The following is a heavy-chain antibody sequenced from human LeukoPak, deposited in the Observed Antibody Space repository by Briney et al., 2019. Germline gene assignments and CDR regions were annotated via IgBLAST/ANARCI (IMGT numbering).Heavy chain of an antibody. D-gene: IGHD2-2*01. CDR1: GFTFSNYN. CDR2: ISSDGYTI. Sequence: GGSLRLSCAAYGFTFSNYNMNWVRQAPGKGLEWVSYISSDGYTIFYADSVQGRFTITRDNAKNSLFLQMNSLRAEDTAMHYCARPYCSSTSCPTFADWGQGTLVTVSS. CDR3: ARPYCSSTSCPTFAD. J-gene: IGHJ4*02. V-gene: IGHV3-48*01.